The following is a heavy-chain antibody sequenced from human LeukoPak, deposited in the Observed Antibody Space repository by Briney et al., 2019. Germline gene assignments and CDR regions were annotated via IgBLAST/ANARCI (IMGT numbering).Heavy chain of an antibody. CDR3: ARSIYSYGHYFDY. J-gene: IGHJ4*02. CDR1: GYTFTGYY. V-gene: IGHV1-2*02. Sequence: ASVKVSCKASGYTFTGYYMHWVRQAPGQGLEWMGWINPKSGGTNYAQKFQGRVTMTRDTSISTAYMELSRLRSDDTAVYYCARSIYSYGHYFDYWGQGTLVTVSS. CDR2: INPKSGGT. D-gene: IGHD5-18*01.